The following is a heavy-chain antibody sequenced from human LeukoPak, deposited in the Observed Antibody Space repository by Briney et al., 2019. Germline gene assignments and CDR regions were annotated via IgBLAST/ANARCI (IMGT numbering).Heavy chain of an antibody. D-gene: IGHD5-24*01. CDR1: GFTFSSYS. V-gene: IGHV3-21*01. CDR2: ISSSSYI. CDR3: ARDMGDGYNY. J-gene: IGHJ4*02. Sequence: GGSLRLSCAATGFTFSSYSMNWVRQAPGKGLEWVSSISSSSYIYYADSVKGRFTISRDNAKNSLYLQMNSLRAEDTAVYYCARDMGDGYNYWGQGTLVTVSS.